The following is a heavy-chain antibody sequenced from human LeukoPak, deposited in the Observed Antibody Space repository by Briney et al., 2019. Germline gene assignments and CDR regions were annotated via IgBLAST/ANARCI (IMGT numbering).Heavy chain of an antibody. V-gene: IGHV4-30-2*02. Sequence: SETLSLTCAVSGGSISSGGYPWSWIRQPPGKGLEWIGYIYHSGSTYYNPSLKSRVTISVDRSKNQFSLKLSSAIAADTAVYYCARQEYYFDYWGQGTLVTVSS. CDR1: GGSISSGGYP. CDR2: IYHSGST. CDR3: ARQEYYFDY. J-gene: IGHJ4*02.